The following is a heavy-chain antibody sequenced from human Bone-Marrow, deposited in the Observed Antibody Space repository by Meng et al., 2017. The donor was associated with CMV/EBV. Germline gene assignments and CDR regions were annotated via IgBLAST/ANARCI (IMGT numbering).Heavy chain of an antibody. Sequence: ISSTNYYWGWIRQPPGKGLEWIGSIYYGGSTYYNPSLQSRVTISEDTSKNQLSLILISVTAADTAVYFCARGVAAGAPGASYGMDVWGQGTTVTVSS. V-gene: IGHV4-39*07. CDR3: ARGVAAGAPGASYGMDV. J-gene: IGHJ6*02. CDR2: IYYGGST. CDR1: ISSTNYY. D-gene: IGHD7-27*01.